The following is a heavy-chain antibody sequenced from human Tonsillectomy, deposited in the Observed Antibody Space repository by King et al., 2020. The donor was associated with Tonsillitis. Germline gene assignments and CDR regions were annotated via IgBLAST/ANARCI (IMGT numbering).Heavy chain of an antibody. V-gene: IGHV3-23*04. D-gene: IGHD3-16*02. CDR3: AKDRARIMITFGGVIVEGQIDY. CDR2: ISGSGGST. CDR1: GFTFSSYA. Sequence: VQLVESGGGLVQPGGSLRLSCAASGFTFSSYAMSWVRQAPGKGLEWVSAISGSGGSTYYADSVKGRFTISRDNSKNTLYLQMNSLRAEDTAVYYCAKDRARIMITFGGVIVEGQIDYWGQGTLVTVSS. J-gene: IGHJ4*02.